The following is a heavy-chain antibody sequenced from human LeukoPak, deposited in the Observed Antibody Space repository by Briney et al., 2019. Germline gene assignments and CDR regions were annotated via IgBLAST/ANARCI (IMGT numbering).Heavy chain of an antibody. CDR1: GRSISSYY. D-gene: IGHD2-2*01. Sequence: PSETLSLTCTVSGRSISSYYWSWIRQPAGKGLEWIGRIYTSGSTNYNPSLKSRVTISVDTSKTQFSLKLSSVTAADTAVYYCARLVVPAAIFNWFDPWGQGTLVTVSS. V-gene: IGHV4-4*07. CDR3: ARLVVPAAIFNWFDP. CDR2: IYTSGST. J-gene: IGHJ5*02.